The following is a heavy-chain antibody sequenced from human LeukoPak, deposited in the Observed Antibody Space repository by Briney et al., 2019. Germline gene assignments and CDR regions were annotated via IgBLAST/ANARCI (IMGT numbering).Heavy chain of an antibody. CDR2: VIPMLDKP. D-gene: IGHD4-17*01. CDR1: GYTLTELS. Sequence: ASVKVSCKVSGYTLTELSMHWVRQAPGKGLEWMGRVIPMLDKPNYAQKFQGRVTITADKSTSTAHMELSSLRSEDTAVYYCARDLYGDYYGMDVWGQGTTVTVSS. V-gene: IGHV1-24*01. CDR3: ARDLYGDYYGMDV. J-gene: IGHJ6*02.